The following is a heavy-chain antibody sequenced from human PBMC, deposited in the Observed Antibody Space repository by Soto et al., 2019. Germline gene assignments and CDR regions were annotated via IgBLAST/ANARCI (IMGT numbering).Heavy chain of an antibody. CDR2: IYWDDDK. J-gene: IGHJ5*02. CDR1: GFSLSTSGVG. Sequence: QITLKESGPTLVKPTPTLTLTCTFSGFSLSTSGVGVGWLSQPPGKALEWLALIYWDDDKRCSPSLKSRLTIIKDTSKDQVVLTMTNMDPVDTATYYCAHRGSHDYIWGSYLDNWFDPWGQGTLVTVSS. D-gene: IGHD3-16*02. V-gene: IGHV2-5*02. CDR3: AHRGSHDYIWGSYLDNWFDP.